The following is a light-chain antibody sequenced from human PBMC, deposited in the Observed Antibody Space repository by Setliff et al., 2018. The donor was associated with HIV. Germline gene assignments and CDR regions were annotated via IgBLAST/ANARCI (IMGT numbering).Light chain of an antibody. J-gene: IGLJ1*01. V-gene: IGLV2-14*03. Sequence: QSALTQPASVSGSPGQSITISCTGTSSDVGGYNYVSWYQQHPGKAPKLMIYDVSDRPSVVSNRFSGSKSGNTASLTISGLQAEDEADYYCCSYTSSSTLYVFGTGTKATVL. CDR2: DVS. CDR3: CSYTSSSTLYV. CDR1: SSDVGGYNY.